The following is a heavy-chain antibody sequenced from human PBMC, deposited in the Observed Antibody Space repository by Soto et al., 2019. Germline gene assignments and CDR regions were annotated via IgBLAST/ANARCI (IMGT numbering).Heavy chain of an antibody. J-gene: IGHJ6*02. CDR3: ATYSGNYERYGVYYGMDV. Sequence: GASVKVSCKASGGTFSSYAISWVRQAPGQGLEWMGGIIPIFGTANYAQKFQGRVTITADESTSTAYMELSSLRSEDTAVYYCATYSGNYERYGVYYGMDVWGQGTTVTVSS. V-gene: IGHV1-69*13. D-gene: IGHD1-26*01. CDR2: IIPIFGTA. CDR1: GGTFSSYA.